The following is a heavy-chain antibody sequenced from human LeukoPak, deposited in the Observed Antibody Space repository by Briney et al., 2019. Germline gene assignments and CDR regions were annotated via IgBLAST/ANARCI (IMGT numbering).Heavy chain of an antibody. D-gene: IGHD1-7*01. CDR1: GDSIGSYY. CDR3: ARGRTWFDY. Sequence: SETLSLTCTVSGDSIGSYYWSWIRQPPGKGLEWIGYIYYSGSTNYNPSLQSRLTISVDTSKNQFSLKLSSVTAADTAVYYCARGRTWFDYWGQGTLVTVSS. J-gene: IGHJ4*02. CDR2: IYYSGST. V-gene: IGHV4-59*01.